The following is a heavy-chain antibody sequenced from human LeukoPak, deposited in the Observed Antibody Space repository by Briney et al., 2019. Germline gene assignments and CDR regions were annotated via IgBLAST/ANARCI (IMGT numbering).Heavy chain of an antibody. CDR2: ISGSGGST. V-gene: IGHV3-23*01. Sequence: GRSLRLSCAASGFTFDDYAMHWVRQVPGKRLEWVSAISGSGGSTYYADSVKGRFTISRDNSKNTLYLQMNSLRAEDTAVYYCAKALIFGVVISDNWFDPWGQGTLVTVSS. CDR3: AKALIFGVVISDNWFDP. J-gene: IGHJ5*02. D-gene: IGHD3-3*01. CDR1: GFTFDDYA.